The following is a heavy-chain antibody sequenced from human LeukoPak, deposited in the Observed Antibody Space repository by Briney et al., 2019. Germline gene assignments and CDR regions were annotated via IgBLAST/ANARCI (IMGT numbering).Heavy chain of an antibody. CDR1: GYTFATYG. CDR2: ISVYNGDT. J-gene: IGHJ4*02. D-gene: IGHD1-7*01. V-gene: IGHV1-18*01. Sequence: ASVKLSCNASGYTFATYGIGWVRQAPAPGLEWKGWISVYNGDTNSAQKLQGRVTLTTDTYTSTAYLELRSMRPEATAVYYYARGVGRQLRPFDYWGQGALVTVSS. CDR3: ARGVGRQLRPFDY.